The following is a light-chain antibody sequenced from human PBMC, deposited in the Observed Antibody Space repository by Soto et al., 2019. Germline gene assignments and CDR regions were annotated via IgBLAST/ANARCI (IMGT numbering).Light chain of an antibody. J-gene: IGLJ1*01. V-gene: IGLV1-40*01. CDR2: GNS. CDR3: QSYDSSLGYV. CDR1: SSNIGAGYD. Sequence: QSALTQPPSVSGAPGQRVTISCTGSSSNIGAGYDVHWYQQLPGTAPKLLIYGNSNRPSGVPDRFSGSKSGTSASLVVTGLQAEDEADYHCQSYDSSLGYVFGSGTKVTVL.